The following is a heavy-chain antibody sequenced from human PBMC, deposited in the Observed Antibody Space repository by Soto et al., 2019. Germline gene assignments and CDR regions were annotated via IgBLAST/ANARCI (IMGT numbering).Heavy chain of an antibody. D-gene: IGHD3-3*01. Sequence: QVRLQESGPGLVKPSGTLSLTCAVSGGSISSSNWWSWVRQPPGKGLEWIGEIYHSGSTNYNPSLKTRVTISVDKSKNQFSLKLSPVPAADTAVYYCARATVPVKDFWSGYYRSHWFDPWGQGTLVTVSS. J-gene: IGHJ5*02. CDR1: GGSISSSNW. CDR3: ARATVPVKDFWSGYYRSHWFDP. V-gene: IGHV4-4*02. CDR2: IYHSGST.